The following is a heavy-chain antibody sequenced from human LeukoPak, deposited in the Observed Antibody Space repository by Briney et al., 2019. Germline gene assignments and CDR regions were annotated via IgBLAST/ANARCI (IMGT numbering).Heavy chain of an antibody. CDR3: ARDSEAGTLLYYFDY. Sequence: GGSLRLSCAASGFTFSSYWMHWVRQAPGKGLVWVSRINSDGSSTSCADSVKGRFTISRDNAKNTLYLQMNSLRAEDTAVYYCARDSEAGTLLYYFDYWGQGTLVTVSS. CDR1: GFTFSSYW. V-gene: IGHV3-74*01. D-gene: IGHD6-19*01. J-gene: IGHJ4*02. CDR2: INSDGSST.